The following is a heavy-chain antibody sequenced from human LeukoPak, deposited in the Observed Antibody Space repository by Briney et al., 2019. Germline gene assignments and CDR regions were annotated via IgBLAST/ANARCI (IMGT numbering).Heavy chain of an antibody. J-gene: IGHJ6*04. Sequence: GGSLLLSCAASGFTFSSYEMNWVRQAPGKGLEWVSYISSSGSTIYYADSVKGRFTISRDNAKNSLYPQMNSLRAEDTAVYYCAELGITMIGGVWGKGTTVTISS. CDR3: AELGITMIGGV. CDR1: GFTFSSYE. CDR2: ISSSGSTI. V-gene: IGHV3-48*03. D-gene: IGHD3-10*02.